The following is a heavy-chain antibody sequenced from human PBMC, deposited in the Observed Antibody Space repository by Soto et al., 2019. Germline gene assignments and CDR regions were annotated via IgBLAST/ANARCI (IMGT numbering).Heavy chain of an antibody. CDR3: ARGLYRRGTYYAFDN. CDR1: GYTPTNYD. Sequence: QVPLVQSGPEVKKPGASVKVSCKTSGYTPTNYDIGWVRQAPGQGLEYMGWISAYNGNTNYARKLQDRVTLTTDTSPRTAYMELRSLQSDDTAIYYCARGLYRRGTYYAFDNWCQGTLVTVSS. CDR2: ISAYNGNT. V-gene: IGHV1-18*01. D-gene: IGHD1-26*01. J-gene: IGHJ4*02.